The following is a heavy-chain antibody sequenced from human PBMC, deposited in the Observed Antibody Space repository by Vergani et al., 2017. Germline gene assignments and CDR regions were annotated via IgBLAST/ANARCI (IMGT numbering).Heavy chain of an antibody. CDR3: AREAYCSSTSCYEEGAFDI. D-gene: IGHD2-2*01. J-gene: IGHJ3*02. CDR1: GFTFSSYS. V-gene: IGHV3-21*01. CDR2: ISSSSSYI. Sequence: EVQLLESGGGLVQPGGSLRLSCAASGFTFSSYSMNWVRQAPGKGLEWVSSISSSSSYIYYADSVKGRFTISRDNAKNSLYLQMNSLRAEDTAVYYCAREAYCSSTSCYEEGAFDIWGQGTMVTVSS.